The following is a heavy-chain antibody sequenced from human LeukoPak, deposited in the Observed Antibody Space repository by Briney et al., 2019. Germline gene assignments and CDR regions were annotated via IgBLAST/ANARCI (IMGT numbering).Heavy chain of an antibody. Sequence: GGSLRLSCAASGFTFSIYDMHWVRQATAKGLEWVSAISTAGDTYYSGSVKGRFTISRENAKNSLYLQMNSLRAGDTAVYYCARGMSHGVRGAIFWFDPWGQGTLVTVSS. CDR2: ISTAGDT. V-gene: IGHV3-13*01. J-gene: IGHJ5*02. CDR3: ARGMSHGVRGAIFWFDP. D-gene: IGHD3-10*01. CDR1: GFTFSIYD.